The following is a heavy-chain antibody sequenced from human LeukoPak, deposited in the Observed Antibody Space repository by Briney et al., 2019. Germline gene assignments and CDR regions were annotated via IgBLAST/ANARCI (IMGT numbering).Heavy chain of an antibody. Sequence: GGSLRLSCAASGFTVSSNYMSWVRQAPGKGLEWVSVIYSGGSTYYADSVKGRFTISRDNSKNTLYLQMNSLRAEDTAVYYCARDPYLDYGMDVWSQGTTVTVSS. J-gene: IGHJ6*02. CDR2: IYSGGST. D-gene: IGHD2-21*01. CDR1: GFTVSSNY. V-gene: IGHV3-66*01. CDR3: ARDPYLDYGMDV.